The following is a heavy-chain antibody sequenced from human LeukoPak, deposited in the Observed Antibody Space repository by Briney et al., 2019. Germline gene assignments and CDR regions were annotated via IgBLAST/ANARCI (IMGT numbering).Heavy chain of an antibody. Sequence: GGSLRLSCAASGFTFSSYAMSWVRQAPGKGLEWVSAISGSGGSTYYADSVKGRFTISRDNSKNTLYLQMNSLRAEDTAVYYCAKDLGHGHWAYYFDYWGQGTLVTVSS. CDR2: ISGSGGST. V-gene: IGHV3-23*01. CDR3: AKDLGHGHWAYYFDY. CDR1: GFTFSSYA. D-gene: IGHD7-27*01. J-gene: IGHJ4*02.